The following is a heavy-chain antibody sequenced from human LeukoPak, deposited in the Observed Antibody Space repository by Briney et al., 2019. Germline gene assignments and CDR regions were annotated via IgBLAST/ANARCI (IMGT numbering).Heavy chain of an antibody. D-gene: IGHD3-3*01. J-gene: IGHJ3*02. CDR1: GYTFTSYD. Sequence: ASVKVSCKASGYTFTSYDINWVRQATGQGLEWMGWMNPNSGNTGYAQKFQGRVTITRNTSISTAYMELSSLRSEDTAVYYCARGRYDFWSGYGAFDAFDIWGQGTMVTVSS. V-gene: IGHV1-8*03. CDR3: ARGRYDFWSGYGAFDAFDI. CDR2: MNPNSGNT.